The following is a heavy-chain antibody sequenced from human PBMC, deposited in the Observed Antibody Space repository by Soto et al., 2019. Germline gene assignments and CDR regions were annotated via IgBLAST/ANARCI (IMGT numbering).Heavy chain of an antibody. Sequence: PFLTSTDSRGAISSSSYDWGWIRQPPGKGLEWIGSIYYSGSTYYNPSLKSRVTISVDTSKNQFSLKLSSVTAADTAVYYCARRALGGLFEYWGKGTLVTVSS. CDR3: ARRALGGLFEY. D-gene: IGHD1-26*01. J-gene: IGHJ4*02. CDR1: RGAISSSSYD. CDR2: IYYSGST. V-gene: IGHV4-39*01.